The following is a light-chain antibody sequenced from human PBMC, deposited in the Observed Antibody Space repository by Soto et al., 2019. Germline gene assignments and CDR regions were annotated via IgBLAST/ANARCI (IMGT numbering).Light chain of an antibody. Sequence: DIQMTQSPSSVSASVGDRVTITCRATQGLSGSLAWYQQKPGQVPNLLIYAASTLQSGVPSRFSGSGSGTDFTLTISSLRPEDVATYYCQKYNNAPRTFGQGTKVEI. J-gene: IGKJ1*01. CDR3: QKYNNAPRT. CDR1: QGLSGS. V-gene: IGKV1-27*01. CDR2: AAS.